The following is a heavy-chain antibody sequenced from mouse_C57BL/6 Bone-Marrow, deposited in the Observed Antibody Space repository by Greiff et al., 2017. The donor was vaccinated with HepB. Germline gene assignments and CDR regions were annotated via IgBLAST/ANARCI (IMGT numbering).Heavy chain of an antibody. Sequence: EVKLVDSGGGLVQSGRSLRLSCATSGFTFSDFYMEWVRQAPGKGLEWIAASRNKANDYTTEYSASVKGRFIVSRDTSQSILYLQMNALRAEDTAIYYCARDAPDYYGSGYWYFDVWGTGTTVTVSS. V-gene: IGHV7-1*01. CDR3: ARDAPDYYGSGYWYFDV. CDR2: SRNKANDYTT. J-gene: IGHJ1*03. CDR1: GFTFSDFY. D-gene: IGHD1-1*01.